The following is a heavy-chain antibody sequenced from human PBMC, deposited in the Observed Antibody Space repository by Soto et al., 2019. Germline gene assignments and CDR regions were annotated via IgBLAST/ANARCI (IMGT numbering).Heavy chain of an antibody. J-gene: IGHJ5*02. CDR3: ARSKQWLVHRWFDP. V-gene: IGHV4-59*01. CDR1: GGSISSYY. Sequence: ASETLSLTCTVSGGSISSYYWSWIRQPPGKGLEWIGYIYYSGSTNYNPSLKSRVTISVDTSKNQFSLKLSSVTAADTAVYYCARSKQWLVHRWFDPWGQGTLVTVSS. CDR2: IYYSGST. D-gene: IGHD6-19*01.